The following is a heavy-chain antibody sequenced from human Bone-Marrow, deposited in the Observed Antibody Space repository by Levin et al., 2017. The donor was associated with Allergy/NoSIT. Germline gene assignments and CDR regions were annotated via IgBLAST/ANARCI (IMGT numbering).Heavy chain of an antibody. D-gene: IGHD2-15*01. CDR1: GFTFGDYG. J-gene: IGHJ3*02. Sequence: GESLKISCTASGFTFGDYGMTWFRQAPGKGLEWVGFFRSKAYGETTEYAASVKGKFTISRDDSKSIAYLQMNSLKTEDTAVYYCSRGYCGGGHCYSDAFDIWGQGTMVTSLQ. CDR2: FRSKAYGETT. V-gene: IGHV3-49*03. CDR3: SRGYCGGGHCYSDAFDI.